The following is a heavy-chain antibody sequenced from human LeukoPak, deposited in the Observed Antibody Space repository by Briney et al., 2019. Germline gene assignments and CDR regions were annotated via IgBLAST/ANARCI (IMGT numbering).Heavy chain of an antibody. J-gene: IGHJ4*02. CDR2: IYHSGST. D-gene: IGHD6-19*01. CDR3: ARGGAVAGILR. V-gene: IGHV4-30-2*01. CDR1: GGSISSGGYS. Sequence: SETLSLTCAVSGGSISSGGYSWSWIRQPPGKGLEWIGYIYHSGSTYYNPSLKSRVTISVDRSKNQFSLKLSSVTAADTAVYYCARGGAVAGILRWGQGTLVTVSS.